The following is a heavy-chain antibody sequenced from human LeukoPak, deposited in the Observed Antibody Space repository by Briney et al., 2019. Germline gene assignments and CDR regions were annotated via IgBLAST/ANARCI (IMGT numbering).Heavy chain of an antibody. J-gene: IGHJ4*02. CDR1: GYTFTRYA. D-gene: IGHD1-26*01. Sequence: ASVKVSCKACGYTFTRYAMQWVRQAPGQRLEWMGWINAGNGNTKYLQKFQGRVTITRNTSISTAYMELSSLRYEDTAVYDCARGQEGSCSPFDFWGQGTLVTVSS. V-gene: IGHV1-3*01. CDR3: ARGQEGSCSPFDF. CDR2: INAGNGNT.